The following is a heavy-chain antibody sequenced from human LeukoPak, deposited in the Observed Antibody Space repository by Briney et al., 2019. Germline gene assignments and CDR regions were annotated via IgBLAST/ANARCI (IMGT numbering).Heavy chain of an antibody. CDR3: AREATGGSYYVVYFDY. D-gene: IGHD1-26*01. CDR2: IKQDGSEK. J-gene: IGHJ4*02. CDR1: GFTFSSYW. V-gene: IGHV3-7*01. Sequence: GGSLRLSCAASGFTFSSYWMSWVRQAPGKGLEWVANIKQDGSEKYYVDSVKGRFTISRDNAKNSLYLQMNSLRAEDTAVYYCAREATGGSYYVVYFDYWGQGTLVTVSS.